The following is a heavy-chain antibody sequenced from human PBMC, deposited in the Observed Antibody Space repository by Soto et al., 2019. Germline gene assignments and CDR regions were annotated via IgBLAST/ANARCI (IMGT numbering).Heavy chain of an antibody. CDR3: ARLFMFYDSSGFNNWFDP. CDR2: ISAYNGNT. J-gene: IGHJ5*02. CDR1: GYTFTSYG. V-gene: IGHV1-18*01. Sequence: ASVKVSCKASGYTFTSYGISWVRQAPGQGLEWMGRISAYNGNTNYAQKLQGRVTMTTDTSTSTAYMELRSLRSDDTAVYYCARLFMFYDSSGFNNWFDPWGQGTLVTVSS. D-gene: IGHD3-22*01.